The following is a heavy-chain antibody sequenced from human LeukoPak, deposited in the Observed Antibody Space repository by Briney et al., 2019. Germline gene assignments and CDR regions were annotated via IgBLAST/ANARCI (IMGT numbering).Heavy chain of an antibody. D-gene: IGHD3-10*01. V-gene: IGHV3-30*02. CDR3: AKRSLLWFGVDY. CDR2: IRYDGSNK. J-gene: IGHJ4*02. Sequence: PGGSLRLSCAASGFTFSSYGMHWVRQASGKGLEWVAFIRYDGSNKYYAGSVKGRFTISRDNSKNTLYLQMNSLRAEDTAVYYCAKRSLLWFGVDYWGQGTLVTVSS. CDR1: GFTFSSYG.